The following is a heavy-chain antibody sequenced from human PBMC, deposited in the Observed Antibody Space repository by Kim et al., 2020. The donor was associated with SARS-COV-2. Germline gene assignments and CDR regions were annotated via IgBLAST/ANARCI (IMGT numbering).Heavy chain of an antibody. CDR1: GGTFRNYV. D-gene: IGHD6-19*01. V-gene: IGHV1-69*13. J-gene: IGHJ4*02. CDR2: VIPMFNSA. Sequence: SVKVSCKASGGTFRNYVFSWVRQAPGQGLEWMGGVIPMFNSANYAHKFRGRVTITADDSTSTTYMELSSLESEDTAVYFCARDGDQYSSSDHGFAFWGQGTLVTVSS. CDR3: ARDGDQYSSSDHGFAF.